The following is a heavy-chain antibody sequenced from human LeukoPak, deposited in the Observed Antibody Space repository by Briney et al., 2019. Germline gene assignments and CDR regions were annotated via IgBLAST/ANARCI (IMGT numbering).Heavy chain of an antibody. CDR3: ARGPYYAFWSGYPYFDY. Sequence: SETLSLTCAVYGGSFSGYQWSWIRQTPGKGLEWIGEINHSGSTNYNPSLKSRVTISVDASKNQFSLKLNSVTAADTAVYYCARGPYYAFWSGYPYFDYWGQGTLVTVSS. J-gene: IGHJ4*02. D-gene: IGHD3-3*01. V-gene: IGHV4-34*01. CDR2: INHSGST. CDR1: GGSFSGYQ.